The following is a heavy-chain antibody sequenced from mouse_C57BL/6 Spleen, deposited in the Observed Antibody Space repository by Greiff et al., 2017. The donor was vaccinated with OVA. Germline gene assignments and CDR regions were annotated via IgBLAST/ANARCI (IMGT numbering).Heavy chain of an antibody. V-gene: IGHV1-66*01. J-gene: IGHJ3*01. CDR3: AREGTAAQATWFAY. CDR2: IYPGSGNT. CDR1: GYSFTSYY. D-gene: IGHD3-2*02. Sequence: QVQLQQSGPELVKPGASVKISCKASGYSFTSYYIHWVKQRPGQGLEWIGWIYPGSGNTKYNEKFKGKATLTADTSSSTAYMQLSSLTSEDSAVYYCAREGTAAQATWFAYWGQGTMVTVSA.